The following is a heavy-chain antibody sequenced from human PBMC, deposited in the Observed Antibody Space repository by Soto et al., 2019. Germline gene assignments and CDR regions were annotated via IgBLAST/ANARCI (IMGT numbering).Heavy chain of an antibody. J-gene: IGHJ5*02. CDR2: IKPISDIT. CDR1: GDTFGRFT. V-gene: IGHV1-69*13. Sequence: SVKVSCKASGDTFGRFTINWVRQAPGQGLEWMGGIKPISDITNYAQRFQGRVTFTADASTSTVYLELSSLRSEDTAMYYCARDPSTINKLIGVWFNPWGQGTLVTVSS. D-gene: IGHD4-4*01. CDR3: ARDPSTINKLIGVWFNP.